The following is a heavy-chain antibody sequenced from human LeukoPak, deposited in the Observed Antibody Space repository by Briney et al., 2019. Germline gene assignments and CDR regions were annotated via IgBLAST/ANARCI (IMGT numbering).Heavy chain of an antibody. V-gene: IGHV3-30*02. CDR3: AKELYGSGSYYVIFSYYFDY. Sequence: GGSLRLSCADSGFTFSSYAMNWVRQAPGKGLEWVAFIRYDGSNKYYADSVKGRFTISRDNSKNTLYLQMNSLRAEDTAVYYCAKELYGSGSYYVIFSYYFDYWGQGTLVTVSS. J-gene: IGHJ4*02. D-gene: IGHD3-10*01. CDR2: IRYDGSNK. CDR1: GFTFSSYA.